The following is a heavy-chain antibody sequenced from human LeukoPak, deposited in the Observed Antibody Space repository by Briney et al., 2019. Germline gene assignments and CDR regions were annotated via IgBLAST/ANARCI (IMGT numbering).Heavy chain of an antibody. CDR2: TYNGGST. CDR3: ARVDVVTVGKNSFDI. CDR1: GFTVSSNY. D-gene: IGHD4-23*01. Sequence: PGGSLRLSCAASGFTVSSNYMSGVRQAPGKGLEWVSVTYNGGSTNYADSVKGRFSISRDNSTNTLYLQMNRLRAEDTAVYYCARVDVVTVGKNSFDIWGQGTMVTVSS. J-gene: IGHJ3*02. V-gene: IGHV3-53*01.